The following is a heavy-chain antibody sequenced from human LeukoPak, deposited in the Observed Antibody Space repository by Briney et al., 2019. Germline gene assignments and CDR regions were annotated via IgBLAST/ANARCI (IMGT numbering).Heavy chain of an antibody. Sequence: ASVKVSCKASGYTFTGYYMHWVRQAPGQGLEWMGWINPNSGGTNYAQKFQGRVTMTRDTSISTAYMELSRLRSDDTAVYYCAIGYCSGGSCYSFDYWGQGTLVTVSS. J-gene: IGHJ4*02. D-gene: IGHD2-15*01. CDR1: GYTFTGYY. CDR3: AIGYCSGGSCYSFDY. CDR2: INPNSGGT. V-gene: IGHV1-2*02.